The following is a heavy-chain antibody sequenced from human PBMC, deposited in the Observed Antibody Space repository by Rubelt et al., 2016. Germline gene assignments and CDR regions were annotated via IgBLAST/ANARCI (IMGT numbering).Heavy chain of an antibody. V-gene: IGHV3-30*04. J-gene: IGHJ4*02. Sequence: QVQLVEPGGGVVQPGRSLRLSSAASGFTFSSYAMHWVRQAPGKGLEWVAVISYDGSDKYYRDSVKGRFTVSRDNYKNTLYLKMNSLGAEDTVVYYCARTPVRGLYYFDYWGQGTLVIVSS. CDR2: ISYDGSDK. CDR3: ARTPVRGLYYFDY. CDR1: GFTFSSYA. D-gene: IGHD2/OR15-2a*01.